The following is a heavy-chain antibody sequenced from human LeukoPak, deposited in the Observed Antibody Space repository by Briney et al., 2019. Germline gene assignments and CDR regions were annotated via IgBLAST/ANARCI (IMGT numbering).Heavy chain of an antibody. Sequence: SETLSLTCAVYGGSFSGYYWSWIRQPPGKGLEWIGEINHSGSTNYNPSLKSRVTISVDTSKNQFSLKLSSVTAADTAVYYCARASLHDYYYYMDVWGKGTTVTISS. V-gene: IGHV4-34*01. CDR3: ARASLHDYYYYMDV. CDR2: INHSGST. J-gene: IGHJ6*03. CDR1: GGSFSGYY.